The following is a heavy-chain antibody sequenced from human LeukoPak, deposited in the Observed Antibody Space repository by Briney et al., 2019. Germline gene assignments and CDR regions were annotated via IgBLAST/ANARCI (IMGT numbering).Heavy chain of an antibody. J-gene: IGHJ5*02. CDR2: ISGSGGST. Sequence: GGSLRLSCAASGFTVSNNYMSWVRQAPGKGLEWVSAISGSGGSTYYADSVKGRFTISRDNSKNTLYLQMNSLRAEDTAVYYCAKVGEVVPAGLSWFDPWGQGTLVTVSS. D-gene: IGHD2-2*01. CDR1: GFTVSNNY. V-gene: IGHV3-23*01. CDR3: AKVGEVVPAGLSWFDP.